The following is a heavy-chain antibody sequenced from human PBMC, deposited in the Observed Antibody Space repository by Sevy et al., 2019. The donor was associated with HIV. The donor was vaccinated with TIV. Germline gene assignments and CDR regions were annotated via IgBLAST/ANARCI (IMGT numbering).Heavy chain of an antibody. CDR3: TRVDVWFGYYYMDV. V-gene: IGHV3-74*01. J-gene: IGHJ6*03. Sequence: GGSLRLSCAASGFTFSSYWMHWVRQAPGKGLVWVSRINSDGSHTSYADSVKGRFTISRDNAKNTLYLQMNSLRAEDTAVYYCTRVDVWFGYYYMDVWGKGTTVTVSS. CDR1: GFTFSSYW. CDR2: INSDGSHT. D-gene: IGHD3-10*01.